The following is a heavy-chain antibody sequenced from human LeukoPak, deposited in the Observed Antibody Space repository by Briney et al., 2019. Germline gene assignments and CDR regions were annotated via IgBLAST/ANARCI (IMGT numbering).Heavy chain of an antibody. J-gene: IGHJ4*02. V-gene: IGHV1-18*01. D-gene: IGHD1-26*01. CDR3: TRWGPSPSDY. CDR2: ISAYNGNT. Sequence: ASVKVSCKASGYIFINHGIAWVRQAPGQGPEYMGWISAYNGNTDYAQKFQGRVTMTTDTSTITAYMELRGLRFDDTAVYYCTRWGPSPSDYWGQGTLVTVSS. CDR1: GYIFINHG.